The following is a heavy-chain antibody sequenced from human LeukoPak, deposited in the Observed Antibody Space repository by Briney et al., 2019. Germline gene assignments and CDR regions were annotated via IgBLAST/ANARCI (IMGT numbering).Heavy chain of an antibody. CDR1: GYTLTSYG. Sequence: ASVKVSCKASGYTLTSYGISWVRQAPGQGLEWMGWISAYNGNTNYAQKLQGRVTMTTDTSTSTAYMELRSLRSDDTAVYYCARVRVIGYYDSSGYYENWGQGTLVTVSS. CDR3: ARVRVIGYYDSSGYYEN. V-gene: IGHV1-18*01. CDR2: ISAYNGNT. J-gene: IGHJ4*02. D-gene: IGHD3-22*01.